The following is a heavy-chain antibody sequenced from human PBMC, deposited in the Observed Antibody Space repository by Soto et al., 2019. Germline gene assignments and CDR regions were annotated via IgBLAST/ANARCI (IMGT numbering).Heavy chain of an antibody. Sequence: ASVKVSCKASGGTFSSYAISWVRQAPGQGLEWMGGIIPIFGTANYAQKFQGRVTITADESTSTAYMELSSLRSEDTAVYYCAHDLWSGYYTSYWGQGTLVTVPS. V-gene: IGHV1-69*13. CDR1: GGTFSSYA. J-gene: IGHJ4*02. CDR2: IIPIFGTA. D-gene: IGHD3-3*01. CDR3: AHDLWSGYYTSY.